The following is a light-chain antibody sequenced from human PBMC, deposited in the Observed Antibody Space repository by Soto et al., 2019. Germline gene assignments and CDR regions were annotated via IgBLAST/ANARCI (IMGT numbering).Light chain of an antibody. CDR3: GTWDSSLSAYV. Sequence: QSVLTQPPSVSAAPGQKVTISCSGSSSNIGNNYVSWYQQFPGTAPKLLIYDNNKRPSGIPDRFSGSKSGTSATLAITGLQTGDEADYYCGTWDSSLSAYVFGTGTKVTVL. J-gene: IGLJ1*01. CDR2: DNN. CDR1: SSNIGNNY. V-gene: IGLV1-51*01.